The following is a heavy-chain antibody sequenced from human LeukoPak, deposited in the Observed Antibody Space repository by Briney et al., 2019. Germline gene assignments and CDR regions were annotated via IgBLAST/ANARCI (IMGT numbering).Heavy chain of an antibody. CDR2: IYPGDSGP. CDR1: GYSFTSYC. J-gene: IGHJ3*01. D-gene: IGHD1-26*01. Sequence: GESLKISCKVSGYSFTSYCIGWVRQMPGKGLEWMGIIYPGDSGPTYSPSFQGQVTISVDKSISTAYLQWSSLQASDTAMYYWGMSGDRVPLQDDVFDVWGQGTMVTVST. CDR3: GMSGDRVPLQDDVFDV. V-gene: IGHV5-51*01.